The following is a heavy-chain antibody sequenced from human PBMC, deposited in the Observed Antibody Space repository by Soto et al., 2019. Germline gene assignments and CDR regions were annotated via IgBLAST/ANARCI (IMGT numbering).Heavy chain of an antibody. J-gene: IGHJ6*02. CDR1: DYSFTSNW. V-gene: IGHV5-51*01. CDR2: IYPGDADT. CDR3: ARSAAAGKGGLHYYYGMDV. Sequence: PGESLKISCKASDYSFTSNWIAWVRQMPGKGLEWMGIIYPGDADTRYRPSFQGQVTISADKSIDTAYLQWSNLKASDTAIYFCARSAAAGKGGLHYYYGMDVWGQGTTVTVSS. D-gene: IGHD6-13*01.